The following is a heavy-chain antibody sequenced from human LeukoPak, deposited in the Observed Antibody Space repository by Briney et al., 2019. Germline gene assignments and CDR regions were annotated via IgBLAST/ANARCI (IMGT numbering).Heavy chain of an antibody. J-gene: IGHJ4*02. CDR1: GFTFSSYA. D-gene: IGHD3-10*01. CDR3: AKGLKYGSGSYLYIIAEY. CDR2: ISGSGGST. V-gene: IGHV3-23*01. Sequence: GGSLRLSXAASGFTFSSYAMSWVRQAPGKGLEWVSTISGSGGSTHYADSVKGRFTISRDNSKNTLYLQTNSLRAEDTAVYYCAKGLKYGSGSYLYIIAEYWGQGTLVTVSS.